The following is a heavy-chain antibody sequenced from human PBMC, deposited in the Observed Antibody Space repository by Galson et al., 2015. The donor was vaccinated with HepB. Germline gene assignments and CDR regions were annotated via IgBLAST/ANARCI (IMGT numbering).Heavy chain of an antibody. CDR3: ARGYDRRKPPDY. J-gene: IGHJ4*02. CDR1: GFTFSSYA. D-gene: IGHD3-22*01. V-gene: IGHV3-30-3*01. Sequence: SLRLSCAASGFTFSSYAMHWVRQAPGKGLEWVAVISYDGSNKYYADSVKGRFTISRDNSKNTLYLQMNSLRAEDTAVYYCARGYDRRKPPDYWGQGTLVTVSS. CDR2: ISYDGSNK.